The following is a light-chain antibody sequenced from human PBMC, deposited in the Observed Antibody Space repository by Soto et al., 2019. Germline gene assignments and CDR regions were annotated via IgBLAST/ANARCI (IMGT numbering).Light chain of an antibody. J-gene: IGKJ1*01. CDR2: DAS. Sequence: DIQMPQSPSTLSASVGDRDTITCRASQSIGSRLAWYQQKPGKAPKLLIYDASSLESGVPSSFSGSGSGTEFTFTISSLQPDDFATYYCQQYNSYWTFGQGTKV. CDR1: QSIGSR. CDR3: QQYNSYWT. V-gene: IGKV1-5*01.